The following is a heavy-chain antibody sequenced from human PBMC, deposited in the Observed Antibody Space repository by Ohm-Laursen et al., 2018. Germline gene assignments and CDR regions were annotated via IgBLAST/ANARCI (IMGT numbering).Heavy chain of an antibody. Sequence: SLRLSCAASGFSLSDYYVSWIRKAPGKGLEWVSYISDSGQTIYYADPVKGRFTISRDSAKNSLFLQMNSLRAEDTAVYYCARGSAYYYGSGSYYRLGNWGQGTLVTVSS. J-gene: IGHJ4*02. D-gene: IGHD3-10*01. V-gene: IGHV3-11*01. CDR1: GFSLSDYY. CDR2: ISDSGQTI. CDR3: ARGSAYYYGSGSYYRLGN.